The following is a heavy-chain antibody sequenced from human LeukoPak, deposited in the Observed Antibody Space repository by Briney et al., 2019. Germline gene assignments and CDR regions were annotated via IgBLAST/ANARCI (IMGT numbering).Heavy chain of an antibody. CDR3: ARVSYYLYYFDY. CDR2: IYNSGST. Sequence: SETLSLTCTVSGGSISSGGYYWSWIRQHPGKGLEWIGYIYNSGSTFYNPSLKSRATISVDTSKNQFSLNLSSVTAADTAVYYCARVSYYLYYFDYWGQGTLVTVSS. CDR1: GGSISSGGYY. V-gene: IGHV4-31*03. D-gene: IGHD3-10*01. J-gene: IGHJ4*02.